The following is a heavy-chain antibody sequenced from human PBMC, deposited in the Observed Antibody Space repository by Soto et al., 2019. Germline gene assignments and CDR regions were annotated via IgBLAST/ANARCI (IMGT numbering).Heavy chain of an antibody. V-gene: IGHV3-23*01. CDR1: GFTFSSYA. D-gene: IGHD7-27*01. Sequence: GGSLRLSCAASGFTFSSYAMNWVRQAPGKGLEWVSAISGSGGSTYYADSVKGRFTISRDNSKNTLYLQMNSRRAEDTAVYYCAKADSFFLTGDAFDIWGQGTMVTVAS. CDR2: ISGSGGST. J-gene: IGHJ3*02. CDR3: AKADSFFLTGDAFDI.